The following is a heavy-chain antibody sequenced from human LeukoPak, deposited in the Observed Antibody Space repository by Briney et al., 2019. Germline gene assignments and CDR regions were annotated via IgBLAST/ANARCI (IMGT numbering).Heavy chain of an antibody. J-gene: IGHJ4*02. V-gene: IGHV1-46*01. CDR2: IYPRDGST. CDR3: ARDQEAFDY. CDR1: GYSFSSNY. Sequence: ASVKVSCKASGYSFSSNYIHWVRQAPGQGLEWMGMIYPRDGSTSYAQKFQGRVTVTRDTSTSTVHMELSGLRSEDTAVYYCARDQEAFDYWGQGTLVTVSS.